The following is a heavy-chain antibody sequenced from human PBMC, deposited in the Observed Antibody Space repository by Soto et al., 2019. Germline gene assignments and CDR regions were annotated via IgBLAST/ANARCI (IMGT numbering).Heavy chain of an antibody. Sequence: QVQLVQSGAEVKKPGASVKVSCKASGYTFTSYGISWVRQAPGQGLEWMGWISAYNGNTNYAQKLQGRVTMTTDTPTSTHHTELRSPRADDTAAYNTVGAAQPYYFDYWGQGTLVTVSS. J-gene: IGHJ4*02. CDR2: ISAYNGNT. V-gene: IGHV1-18*01. CDR3: VGAAQPYYFDY. CDR1: GYTFTSYG.